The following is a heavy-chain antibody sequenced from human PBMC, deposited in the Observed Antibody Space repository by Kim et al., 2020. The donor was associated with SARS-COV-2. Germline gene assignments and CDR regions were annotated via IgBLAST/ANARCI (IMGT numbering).Heavy chain of an antibody. CDR2: MYSSGNT. V-gene: IGHV4-39*01. Sequence: SETLSLTCAVSGGSISSSSYYWGWIRQPPGKGLEWIGSMYSSGNTYYNPSLKTRVTISVDTSKSQLSLKVNSVTAADTAVYYCASPLLYYYDSAGYRLWG. CDR3: ASPLLYYYDSAGYRL. CDR1: GGSISSSSYY. D-gene: IGHD3-22*01. J-gene: IGHJ2*01.